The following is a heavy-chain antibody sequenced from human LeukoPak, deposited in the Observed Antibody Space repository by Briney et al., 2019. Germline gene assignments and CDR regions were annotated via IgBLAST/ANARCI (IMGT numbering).Heavy chain of an antibody. J-gene: IGHJ3*02. V-gene: IGHV5-51*01. CDR2: IYPGDSDT. CDR1: GYSFTSYW. Sequence: GESLKISCKGSGYSFTSYWIGWVRQMPGKGLEWMGIIYPGDSDTRYSPSFQGQVTISADKSISTAYLQWSSLKASDTAMYYCARMVGYCSGGSCKGAFDIWGQGTMVTVSS. D-gene: IGHD2-15*01. CDR3: ARMVGYCSGGSCKGAFDI.